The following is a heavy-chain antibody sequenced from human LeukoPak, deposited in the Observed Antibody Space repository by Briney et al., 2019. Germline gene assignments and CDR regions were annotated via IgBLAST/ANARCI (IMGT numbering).Heavy chain of an antibody. CDR3: ARDRGEPARGFDI. D-gene: IGHD3-16*01. CDR2: INSDGSST. J-gene: IGHJ3*02. CDR1: GFTFSSYW. V-gene: IGHV3-74*01. Sequence: GGSLRLSCAASGFTFSSYWMHWVRQAPGTGLVWVSRINSDGSSTSYADSVKGRFTISRDNAKNTLYLQMNSLRAEDTAVYYCARDRGEPARGFDIWGQGTMVTVSS.